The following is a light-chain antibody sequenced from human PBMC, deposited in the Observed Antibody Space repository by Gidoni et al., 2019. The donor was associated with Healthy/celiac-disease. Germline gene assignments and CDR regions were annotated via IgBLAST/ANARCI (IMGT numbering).Light chain of an antibody. Sequence: IQLTQSPSSLSASVGDRVTITCRASQGISSYLAWYQQKPGKAPKLLIYAASTLQSGVPSRFSGRGSGTDFTLTISSLQPEDFATYYCQQLNSYPLTFCQGTKLEIK. CDR1: QGISSY. CDR2: AAS. V-gene: IGKV1-9*01. J-gene: IGKJ2*01. CDR3: QQLNSYPLT.